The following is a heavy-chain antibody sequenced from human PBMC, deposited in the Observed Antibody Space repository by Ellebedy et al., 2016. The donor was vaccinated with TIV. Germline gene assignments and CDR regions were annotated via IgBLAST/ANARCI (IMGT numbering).Heavy chain of an antibody. V-gene: IGHV3-7*03. Sequence: PGGSLRLSCATSGFTFSSYWMSWVRQAPGKGLEWVANIKQAGSEKYYVDSVKGRFTISRDNAKNSLYLQMNSLRAEDTAVYYCARDFYGSGTEDIFDYWGQGTLVTVSS. CDR3: ARDFYGSGTEDIFDY. D-gene: IGHD3-10*01. CDR2: IKQAGSEK. CDR1: GFTFSSYW. J-gene: IGHJ4*02.